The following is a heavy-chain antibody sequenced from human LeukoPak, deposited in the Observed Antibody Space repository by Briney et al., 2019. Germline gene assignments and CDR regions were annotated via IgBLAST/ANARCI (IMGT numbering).Heavy chain of an antibody. CDR2: ISYDGSNK. Sequence: PGRSLRLSCAASGFTFSSYAMHWVRQAPGKGLEWVAVISYDGSNKYYADSVKGRFTISRDNSKNTLYLQMNSLRAEDTAVYYCARDPSDYRGWFDYWGQGTLVTVSS. CDR3: ARDPSDYRGWFDY. V-gene: IGHV3-30*04. J-gene: IGHJ4*02. CDR1: GFTFSSYA. D-gene: IGHD4-11*01.